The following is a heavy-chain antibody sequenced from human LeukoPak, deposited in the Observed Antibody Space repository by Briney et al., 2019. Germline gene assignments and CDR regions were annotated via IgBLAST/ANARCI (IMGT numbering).Heavy chain of an antibody. D-gene: IGHD2-2*02. V-gene: IGHV3-30*03. CDR1: GFTFSSYG. CDR2: ISYDGSNK. J-gene: IGHJ4*02. Sequence: GGSLRLSCAASGFTFSSYGMHWVRQAPGKGLEWVAVISYDGSNKYYADSVKGRFTISRDNSKNTLYLQMNSLRAEDTAVYYCARDTDGYCSSTSCYTGSDYWGQGTLVTVSS. CDR3: ARDTDGYCSSTSCYTGSDY.